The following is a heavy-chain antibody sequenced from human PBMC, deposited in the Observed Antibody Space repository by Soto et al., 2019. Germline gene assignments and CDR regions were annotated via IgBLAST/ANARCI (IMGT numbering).Heavy chain of an antibody. CDR1: GFTFSSYA. J-gene: IGHJ4*02. Sequence: PGGSLRLSCAASGFTFSSYAMRWVRQAPGKGLEWVAVISGSGRSTYYADSVKGRFTISRDDSNDTLFLQMNTLRADDTAIYYCAKADFPRAASRQTHFDHWGQGALLTVSS. D-gene: IGHD6-13*01. V-gene: IGHV3-23*01. CDR2: ISGSGRST. CDR3: AKADFPRAASRQTHFDH.